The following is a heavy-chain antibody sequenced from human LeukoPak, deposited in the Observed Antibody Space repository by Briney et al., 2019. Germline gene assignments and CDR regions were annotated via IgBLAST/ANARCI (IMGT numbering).Heavy chain of an antibody. Sequence: SETLSLTCTVSGGSISSSSYYWGWIRQPPGKGLEWIGSIYYSGSTYYNPSLKSRVTISVDTSKNQFSLKLSSVTAADTAVYYCAKEDYGYEGAFDIWGQGTMVTVSS. CDR3: AKEDYGYEGAFDI. D-gene: IGHD5-12*01. CDR1: GGSISSSSYY. CDR2: IYYSGST. V-gene: IGHV4-39*01. J-gene: IGHJ3*02.